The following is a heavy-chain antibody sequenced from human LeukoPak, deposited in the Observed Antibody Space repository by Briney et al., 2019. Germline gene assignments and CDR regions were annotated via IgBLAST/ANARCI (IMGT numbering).Heavy chain of an antibody. J-gene: IGHJ4*02. Sequence: GGSLRLSCAASGFTVSSNYMSWVRQAPGKGLEWVSVIYSGGSTYYADSVKGKFTISRDNSKSTLYLQMNSLRAEDTAVYYCARSPSYYDFWSGYYPHFDYWGQGTLVTVSS. CDR3: ARSPSYYDFWSGYYPHFDY. D-gene: IGHD3-3*01. CDR2: IYSGGST. CDR1: GFTVSSNY. V-gene: IGHV3-66*01.